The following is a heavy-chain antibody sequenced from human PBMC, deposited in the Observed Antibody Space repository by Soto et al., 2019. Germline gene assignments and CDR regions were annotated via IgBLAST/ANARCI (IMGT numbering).Heavy chain of an antibody. CDR1: GYTFTSYG. D-gene: IGHD3-22*01. CDR3: ARDRAWYYYDSSGYYYYGMDV. CDR2: ISAYNGNT. V-gene: IGHV1-18*01. Sequence: ASVKVSCKASGYTFTSYGISWVRQAPGQGLEWMGWISAYNGNTNYAQKLQGRVTMTTDTSTSTAYMELRSLRSDDTAVYYCARDRAWYYYDSSGYYYYGMDVLGQGTTVTVSS. J-gene: IGHJ6*02.